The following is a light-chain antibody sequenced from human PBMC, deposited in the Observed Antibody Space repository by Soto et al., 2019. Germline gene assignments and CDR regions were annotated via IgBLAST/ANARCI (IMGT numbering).Light chain of an antibody. CDR3: QAWDGGTGV. CDR1: KLGDKY. V-gene: IGLV3-1*01. CDR2: QDT. Sequence: SYELPQPPSMSVSPGQTATIACSGDKLGDKYVCWYQQKSGESPILVIYQDTKRPSGIPERFSGSNSGSTATLTISGTQSIDEAAYYCQAWDGGTGVFGGGTKVTVL. J-gene: IGLJ2*01.